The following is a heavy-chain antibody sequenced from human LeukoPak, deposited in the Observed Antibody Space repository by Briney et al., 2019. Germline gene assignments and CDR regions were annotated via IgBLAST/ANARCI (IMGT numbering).Heavy chain of an antibody. J-gene: IGHJ1*01. V-gene: IGHV5-51*01. CDR1: GYSFSNDW. CDR2: IYPGDSDT. Sequence: GESLKISCKGSGYSFSNDWIAWVRQMPGKGLEWMGIIYPGDSDTRYSPSFQGQVTISADKSISTAYLQWSSLKASDTAIYYCARRSPSAEYFQHWGQGTLVTVSS. CDR3: ARRSPSAEYFQH.